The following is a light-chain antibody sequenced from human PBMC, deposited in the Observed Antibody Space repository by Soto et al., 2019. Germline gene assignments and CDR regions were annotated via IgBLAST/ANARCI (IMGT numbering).Light chain of an antibody. V-gene: IGKV3-20*01. J-gene: IGKJ4*01. CDR1: QSVSSNY. Sequence: EIVLTQYPGTLSLSPGERATLSCRASQSVSSNYLAWYQQKPGQAPRLLMYGASSMATGIPERFSGSGSGTDFTLTISRLEPEDFAVYYCQQYGSSPVTFGGGTKVEIK. CDR2: GAS. CDR3: QQYGSSPVT.